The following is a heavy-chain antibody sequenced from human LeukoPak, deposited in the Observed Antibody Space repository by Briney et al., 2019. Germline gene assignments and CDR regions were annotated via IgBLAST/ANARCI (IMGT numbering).Heavy chain of an antibody. CDR1: GFTFSSYS. J-gene: IGHJ4*02. CDR3: AGDPVGGYSRFDY. Sequence: GGSLRLSCAASGFTFSSYSMNWVRQAPGKGLEWVSSISSSSSSYIYYADSVKGRFTISRDNAKNSLYLQMNSLRAEDTAVYYCAGDPVGGYSRFDYWGQGTLVTVSS. V-gene: IGHV3-21*01. D-gene: IGHD3-22*01. CDR2: ISSSSSSYI.